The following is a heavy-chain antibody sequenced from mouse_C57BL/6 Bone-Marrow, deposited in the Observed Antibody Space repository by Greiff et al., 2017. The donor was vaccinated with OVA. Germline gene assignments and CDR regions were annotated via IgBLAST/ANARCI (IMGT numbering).Heavy chain of an antibody. CDR3: ARDRYDYDY. CDR1: GFTFSSYA. V-gene: IGHV5-4*01. J-gene: IGHJ2*01. D-gene: IGHD2-4*01. Sequence: EVKLVESGGGLVKPGGSLKLSCAASGFTFSSYAMSWVRQTPEKRLEWVATISDGGSYTYYPDNVKGRFTISRDNAKNNLYLQMSHLKSEDTAMYYCARDRYDYDYWGQGTTLTVSS. CDR2: ISDGGSYT.